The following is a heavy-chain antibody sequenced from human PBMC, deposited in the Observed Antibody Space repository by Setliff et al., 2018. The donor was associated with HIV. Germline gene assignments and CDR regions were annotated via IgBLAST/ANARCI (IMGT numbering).Heavy chain of an antibody. Sequence: GSLSLSCAASGFTFSNAWMSWVRQAPGKGLEWVGRIKSKTDGGTTDYAAPVKGRFTISRNDSKNTLYLQMNSLKTEDTAVYYCTTDLEMATTADYWGQGTLVTVSS. J-gene: IGHJ4*02. V-gene: IGHV3-15*01. CDR3: TTDLEMATTADY. CDR2: IKSKTDGGTT. D-gene: IGHD5-12*01. CDR1: GFTFSNAW.